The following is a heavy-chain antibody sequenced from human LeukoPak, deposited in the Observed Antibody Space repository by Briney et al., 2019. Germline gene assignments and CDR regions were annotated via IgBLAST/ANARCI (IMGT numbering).Heavy chain of an antibody. CDR1: GGSFSGYY. J-gene: IGHJ4*02. Sequence: SETLSLTCAVYGGSFSGYYWSWIRQPPGKGLEWIGEINHSGSTNYNPSLKSRVTISVDTSKNQFSLKLSSVTAADTAVYYCARENYVSGDPRSFDYWGQGTLVTVSS. D-gene: IGHD7-27*01. CDR2: INHSGST. CDR3: ARENYVSGDPRSFDY. V-gene: IGHV4-34*01.